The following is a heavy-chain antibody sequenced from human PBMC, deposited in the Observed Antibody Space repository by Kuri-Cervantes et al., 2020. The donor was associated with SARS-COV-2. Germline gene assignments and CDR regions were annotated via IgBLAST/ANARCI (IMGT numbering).Heavy chain of an antibody. D-gene: IGHD3-3*01. CDR1: GFTFSSYS. CDR2: ISSSSSYI. V-gene: IGHV3-21*04. J-gene: IGHJ6*02. CDR3: AKALPGVTIFGVVIMSEGENYYYGMDV. Sequence: GESLKISCAASGFTFSSYSMNWVRQAPGKGLEWVSSISSSSSYIYYADSVKGRFTISRDNAKNSLYLQMNSLRAEDTAVYYCAKALPGVTIFGVVIMSEGENYYYGMDVWGQGTTVTVSS.